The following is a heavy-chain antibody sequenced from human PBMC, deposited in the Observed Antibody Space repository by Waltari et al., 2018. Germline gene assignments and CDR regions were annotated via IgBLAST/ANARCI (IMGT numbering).Heavy chain of an antibody. J-gene: IGHJ6*02. CDR2: ISSSGSTI. CDR1: GFTFSSYE. Sequence: EVQLVESGGGLVQPGGSLRLSCAASGFTFSSYELNWVRQAPGQGLEWVSYISSSGSTIYYADSVKGRFTISRDNAKNSLYLQMNSLRAEDTAVYYCARDFEYSSSSEYYYYGMDVWGQGTTVTVSS. D-gene: IGHD6-6*01. CDR3: ARDFEYSSSSEYYYYGMDV. V-gene: IGHV3-48*03.